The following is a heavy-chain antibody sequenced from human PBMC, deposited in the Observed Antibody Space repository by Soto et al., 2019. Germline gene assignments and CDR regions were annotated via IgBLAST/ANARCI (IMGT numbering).Heavy chain of an antibody. Sequence: ASVKVSCKASGYTFTSYGISWVRQAPGQGLEWMGWISAYNGNTNYAQKLQGRVTMTTDTSTSTAYMELRSLRSDDTAVYYCARDHIVVVPAAQSLDYWGQGTLVTVSS. CDR1: GYTFTSYG. D-gene: IGHD2-2*01. CDR2: ISAYNGNT. CDR3: ARDHIVVVPAAQSLDY. J-gene: IGHJ4*02. V-gene: IGHV1-18*04.